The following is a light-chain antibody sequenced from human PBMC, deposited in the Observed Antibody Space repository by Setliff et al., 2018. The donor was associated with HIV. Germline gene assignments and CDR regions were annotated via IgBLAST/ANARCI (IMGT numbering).Light chain of an antibody. CDR2: RNN. CDR1: SSNIGSNN. V-gene: IGLV1-47*01. Sequence: QSALTQPPSASGTPGQRVTIACSGSSSNIGSNNVNWYQQLPGTAPKLLIYRNNQRPSGVPDRFSGSKSGTSASLAISGLRSEDEADYYCAAWDDSLSGVVFGGGTKVTVL. J-gene: IGLJ2*01. CDR3: AAWDDSLSGVV.